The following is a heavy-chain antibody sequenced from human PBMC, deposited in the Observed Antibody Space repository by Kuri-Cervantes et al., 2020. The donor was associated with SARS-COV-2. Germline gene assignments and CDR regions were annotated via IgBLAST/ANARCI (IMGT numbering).Heavy chain of an antibody. CDR2: IRSKAYGGTT. CDR3: TRRARSTSFWFDP. J-gene: IGHJ5*02. Sequence: GGSLRLSCTASGFTFGDYAMSWVRQAPGKGLEWVGFIRSKAYGGTTEYAASVKGRFTISRDDSKSIAYLQMNSLKTEDTAVYYCTRRARSTSFWFDPWGQGTLVTVSS. V-gene: IGHV3-49*04. CDR1: GFTFGDYA. D-gene: IGHD2-2*01.